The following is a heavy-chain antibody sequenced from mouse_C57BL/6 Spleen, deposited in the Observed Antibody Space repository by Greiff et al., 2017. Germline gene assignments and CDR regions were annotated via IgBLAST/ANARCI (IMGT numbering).Heavy chain of an antibody. V-gene: IGHV1-64*01. J-gene: IGHJ4*01. D-gene: IGHD1-1*01. Sequence: QVQLQQPGAELVKPGASVKLSCKASGYTFTSYWMHWVKQRPGQGLEWIGMIHPNSGSTNYNEKFKSKATLTVDKSSSTAYMQLSSLTSEDSAVYYCAREGFITTVVATDFYAMDYWGQGTSVTVSS. CDR2: IHPNSGST. CDR1: GYTFTSYW. CDR3: AREGFITTVVATDFYAMDY.